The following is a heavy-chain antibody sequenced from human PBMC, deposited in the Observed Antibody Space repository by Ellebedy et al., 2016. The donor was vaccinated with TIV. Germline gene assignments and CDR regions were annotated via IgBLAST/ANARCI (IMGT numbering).Heavy chain of an antibody. CDR2: IFGGGTT. CDR3: ARDGGLGELLEGYFDS. D-gene: IGHD3-10*01. CDR1: GFTVGTNY. V-gene: IGHV3-66*01. J-gene: IGHJ4*02. Sequence: GESLKISCAASGFTVGTNYMNWIRQAPGKGLEWVSLIFGGGTTYYADSVKGRFTMSSDTSTNMVFLQINSLRAEDTAVYDCARDGGLGELLEGYFDSWGQGTLVTVSS.